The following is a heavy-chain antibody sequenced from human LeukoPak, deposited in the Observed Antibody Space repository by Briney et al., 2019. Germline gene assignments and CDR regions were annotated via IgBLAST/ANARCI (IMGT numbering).Heavy chain of an antibody. CDR1: GGSISSYY. CDR3: ARDLPSAGIDY. V-gene: IGHV4-4*07. CDR2: IYTSGST. Sequence: NTSETLSLTCTVSGGSISSYYWSWIRQPAGKGLEWIGRIYTSGSTNYNPSLKSRVTISVDTSKNQFSLKLSSVTAADTAVYYCARDLPSAGIDYWGQGTLVTVSS. J-gene: IGHJ4*02. D-gene: IGHD6-13*01.